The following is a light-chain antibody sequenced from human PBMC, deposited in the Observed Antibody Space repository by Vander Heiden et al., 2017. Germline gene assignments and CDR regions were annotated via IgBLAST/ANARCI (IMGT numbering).Light chain of an antibody. CDR3: SSYTSSSPVV. J-gene: IGLJ2*01. CDR2: DVS. Sequence: QSALTQPASVSGSPGQSITISCTGTSSDVGGHNYVSWYQQHPGKAPKLMIYDVSNRPSGFSNRFSGSKSGNTASLTISGLQAEDEADYYCSSYTSSSPVVFGGGTKLTVL. V-gene: IGLV2-14*01. CDR1: SSDVGGHNY.